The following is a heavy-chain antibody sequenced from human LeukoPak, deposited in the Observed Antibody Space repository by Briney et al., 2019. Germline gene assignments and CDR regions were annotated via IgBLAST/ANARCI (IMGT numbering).Heavy chain of an antibody. CDR3: ASRPAPPHLGYFQH. CDR1: GFSFSTYW. CDR2: IKQDGSEK. J-gene: IGHJ1*01. D-gene: IGHD2-2*01. Sequence: GGSLRLSCVASGFSFSTYWMSWVRQAPGKGLEWVANIKQDGSEKYYVDSVRGRFSISRDNAKNSVFLQMNSLRAEDTAVYYCASRPAPPHLGYFQHWGQGTLVTVSS. V-gene: IGHV3-7*03.